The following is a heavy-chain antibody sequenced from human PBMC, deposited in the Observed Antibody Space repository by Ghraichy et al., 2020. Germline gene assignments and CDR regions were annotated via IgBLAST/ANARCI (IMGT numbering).Heavy chain of an antibody. CDR2: VSGSGST. J-gene: IGHJ4*02. V-gene: IGHV3-23*01. D-gene: IGHD1-26*01. Sequence: GGSLRLSCAASGFTFSNYAMSWVRQAPGKGLEWVSTVSGSGSTHYADSVKGRFTISRDNSKNTVSLQMSSLRVEDTAVYYCAKDPAVGATSSFDYWGQGTLVTVSS. CDR1: GFTFSNYA. CDR3: AKDPAVGATSSFDY.